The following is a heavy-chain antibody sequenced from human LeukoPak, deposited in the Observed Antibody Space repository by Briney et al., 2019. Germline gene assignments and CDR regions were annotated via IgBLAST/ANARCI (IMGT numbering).Heavy chain of an antibody. V-gene: IGHV3-23*01. D-gene: IGHD1-26*01. J-gene: IGHJ4*02. CDR2: ISGRGGSI. Sequence: GGSLRLSCAASGVTFNSYAMSWVRQAPGKGLEWVSAISGRGGSIYYADSVKGRFTISRDNSKNTLYLQMNSLRAEDTAVYYCAKNLNVVVGATSGYWGQGTLVTVSS. CDR3: AKNLNVVVGATSGY. CDR1: GVTFNSYA.